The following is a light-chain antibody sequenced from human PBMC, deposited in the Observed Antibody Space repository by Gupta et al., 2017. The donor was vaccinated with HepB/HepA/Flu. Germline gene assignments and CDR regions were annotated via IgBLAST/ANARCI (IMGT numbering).Light chain of an antibody. Sequence: QSALPHPPSVPGSPGRPTPTSCPGPSSDVGGYNYVSWYQQHPGKAPKLMIYDVSNRPSGVSNCFSGSKSGNTASLTISGLQAEDEADYYCSSYTSSSTLVVFGGGTKLTVL. V-gene: IGLV2-14*03. J-gene: IGLJ2*01. CDR3: SSYTSSSTLVV. CDR1: SSDVGGYNY. CDR2: DVS.